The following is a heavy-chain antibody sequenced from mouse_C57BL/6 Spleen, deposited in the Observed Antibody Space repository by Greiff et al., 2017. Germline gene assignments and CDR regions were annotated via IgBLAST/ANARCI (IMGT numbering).Heavy chain of an antibody. CDR2: IYPRSGNT. D-gene: IGHD1-1*01. CDR3: ARLDYGSSPYFDY. J-gene: IGHJ2*01. Sequence: VQVVESGAELARPGASVKLSCKASGYTFTSYGISWVKQRTGQGLEWIGEIYPRSGNTYYNEKFKGKATLTADKSSSTAYMELRSLTSEDSAVYFCARLDYGSSPYFDYWGQGTTLTVSS. V-gene: IGHV1-81*01. CDR1: GYTFTSYG.